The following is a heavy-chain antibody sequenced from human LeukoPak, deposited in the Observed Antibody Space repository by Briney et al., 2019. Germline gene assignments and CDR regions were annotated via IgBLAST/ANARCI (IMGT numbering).Heavy chain of an antibody. D-gene: IGHD4-11*01. Sequence: PGGSLRLSCVGSAFSLSSYSMNWVRQAPGKGLEWVSSITISSNFIYYADSVKGRFTISRDNSKNTLYLQMNSLRAEDTAVYYCARDGDRVTYYYYGMDVWGQGTTVTVSS. CDR3: ARDGDRVTYYYYGMDV. CDR1: AFSLSSYS. CDR2: ITISSNFI. V-gene: IGHV3-21*01. J-gene: IGHJ6*02.